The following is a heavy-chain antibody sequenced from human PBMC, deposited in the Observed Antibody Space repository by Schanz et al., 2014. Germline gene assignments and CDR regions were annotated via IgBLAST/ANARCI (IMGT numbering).Heavy chain of an antibody. CDR2: IYSSGST. D-gene: IGHD2-8*01. CDR3: AREWSSFDY. Sequence: QVQLQESGPGLVKPSETLSLTCTVSGGSISSFKWSWIRQPPGKGLEYIGYIYSSGSTNYNPSLEGRVTMSVDTSKNQFSLKLSSVTAADTAVYYCAREWSSFDYWGQGTLVTVSS. CDR1: GGSISSFK. J-gene: IGHJ4*02. V-gene: IGHV4-59*01.